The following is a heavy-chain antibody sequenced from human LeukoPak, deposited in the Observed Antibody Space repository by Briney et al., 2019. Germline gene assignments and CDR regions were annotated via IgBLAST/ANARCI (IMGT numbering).Heavy chain of an antibody. CDR2: IYHSGST. Sequence: PSETLSLTCTVSGYSIRSDYYWGWIRQPPGKGLEWIGSIYHSGSTYFNPSLKSRVTISVDTSENQFSLKLSSVTAADTAVYYCARTYSTSTAYDAFDIWGQGTMVTVSS. D-gene: IGHD6-6*01. CDR1: GYSIRSDYY. V-gene: IGHV4-38-2*02. CDR3: ARTYSTSTAYDAFDI. J-gene: IGHJ3*02.